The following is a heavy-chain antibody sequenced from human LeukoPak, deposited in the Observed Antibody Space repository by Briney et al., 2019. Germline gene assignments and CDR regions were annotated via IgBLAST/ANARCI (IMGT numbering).Heavy chain of an antibody. V-gene: IGHV4-31*03. D-gene: IGHD3-22*01. CDR2: IYYSGST. J-gene: IGHJ4*02. Sequence: SETLSLTCTVSGGSISSGGYYSSWIRQHPGKGLEWIGYIYYSGSTYYNPSLKSRVTISVDTSKNQFSLKLSSVTAADTAVYYCARVSSLYYDSSGYLDYWGQGTLVTVSS. CDR3: ARVSSLYYDSSGYLDY. CDR1: GGSISSGGYY.